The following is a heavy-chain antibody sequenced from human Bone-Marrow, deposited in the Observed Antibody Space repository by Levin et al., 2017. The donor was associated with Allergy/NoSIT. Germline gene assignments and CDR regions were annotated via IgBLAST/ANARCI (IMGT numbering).Heavy chain of an antibody. CDR3: TRDRGEWGQFYFDY. Sequence: PGGSLRLSCAASGFTFSAFGMHWVRQAPGRGLEWVAVIWYDGSHKFYADPVKGRFTISRDNSKNTLYLQMNSLRAEDTAVYYCTRDRGEWGQFYFDYWGQGILVTVSS. J-gene: IGHJ4*02. CDR1: GFTFSAFG. D-gene: IGHD1-26*01. V-gene: IGHV3-33*01. CDR2: IWYDGSHK.